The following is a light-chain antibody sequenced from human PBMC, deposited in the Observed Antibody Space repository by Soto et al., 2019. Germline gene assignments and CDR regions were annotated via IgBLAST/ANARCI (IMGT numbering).Light chain of an antibody. Sequence: EIVLTQSPATLSLSPGERATLSCRASQSVSSYLAWYQQKPGQAPRLLIYDASNRATGIPARFSGGGSGADFTRTISSLEPEDFAVYYCQQRSNLPLTFGGGTKVEIK. CDR3: QQRSNLPLT. V-gene: IGKV3-11*01. CDR2: DAS. J-gene: IGKJ4*01. CDR1: QSVSSY.